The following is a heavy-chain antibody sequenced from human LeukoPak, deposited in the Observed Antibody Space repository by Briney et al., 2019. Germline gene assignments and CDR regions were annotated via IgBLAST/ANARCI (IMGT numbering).Heavy chain of an antibody. CDR2: ISWNSGSI. CDR3: AKDMRYYYDSSSPFQH. CDR1: GFTFDDYA. J-gene: IGHJ1*01. V-gene: IGHV3-9*01. Sequence: SLRLSCAASGFTFDDYAMHWVRQAPGKGLEWVSGISWNSGSIGYADSVKGRFTISRDNAKNSLYLQMNSLRAEDTALYYCAKDMRYYYDSSSPFQHWGQGTLVTVSS. D-gene: IGHD3-22*01.